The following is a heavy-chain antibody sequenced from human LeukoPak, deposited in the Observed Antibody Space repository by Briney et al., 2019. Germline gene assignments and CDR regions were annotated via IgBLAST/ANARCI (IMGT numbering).Heavy chain of an antibody. CDR1: GYTFTSYG. D-gene: IGHD3-22*01. Sequence: GASVKVSCKASGYTFTSYGISWVRQAPGQGLEWMGWISAYNGNTNYAQKLQGRVTMTTDTSTSTAYMELRSLRSDDTAVYYCARDSANFAYYYYDSSGYYYFDYWGQGALVTVSS. CDR3: ARDSANFAYYYYDSSGYYYFDY. J-gene: IGHJ4*02. CDR2: ISAYNGNT. V-gene: IGHV1-18*01.